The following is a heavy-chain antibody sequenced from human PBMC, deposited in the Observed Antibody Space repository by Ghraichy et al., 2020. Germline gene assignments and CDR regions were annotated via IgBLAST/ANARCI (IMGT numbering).Heavy chain of an antibody. CDR2: ISWNGGST. CDR3: AKDKGEAVGPYYYYAMDV. Sequence: GSLRLSCAASGFTFDDYTIHWVRQGPGKGLEWVSLISWNGGSTYYADSVKGRFTISRDNSKSSLYLQMNSLRTEDTALYYCAKDKGEAVGPYYYYAMDVWGQGTAVTVSS. J-gene: IGHJ6*02. D-gene: IGHD3-16*01. V-gene: IGHV3-43*01. CDR1: GFTFDDYT.